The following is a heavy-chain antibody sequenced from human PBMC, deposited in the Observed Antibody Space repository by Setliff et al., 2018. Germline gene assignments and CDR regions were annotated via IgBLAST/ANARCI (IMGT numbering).Heavy chain of an antibody. CDR2: INPGGGSA. CDR3: ARGGMAAANRKGVFEY. J-gene: IGHJ4*02. V-gene: IGHV1-46*01. Sequence: ASVKVSCKASGYSLTRYYMHWVRQAPGQGLEWMGIINPGGGSAGYAEKFQGRVTMTRDTSTSTFYMEVNILRSDDTAVYYCARGGMAAANRKGVFEYWGQGTLVTVSS. CDR1: GYSLTRYY. D-gene: IGHD6-13*01.